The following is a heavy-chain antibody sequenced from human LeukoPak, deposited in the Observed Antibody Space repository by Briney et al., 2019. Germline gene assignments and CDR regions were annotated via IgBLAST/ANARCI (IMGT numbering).Heavy chain of an antibody. CDR2: IIPIFGTA. CDR1: GGTFSSYA. CDR3: ARVGSRTVTTWGGQPNWFDP. D-gene: IGHD4-17*01. V-gene: IGHV1-69*06. J-gene: IGHJ5*02. Sequence: ASVKVSCKASGGTFSSYAISWVRQAPGQGLEWMGGIIPIFGTANYAQKFQGRVTITADKSTSTAYMELSSLRSEDTAVYYCARVGSRTVTTWGGQPNWFDPWGQGTLVTVSS.